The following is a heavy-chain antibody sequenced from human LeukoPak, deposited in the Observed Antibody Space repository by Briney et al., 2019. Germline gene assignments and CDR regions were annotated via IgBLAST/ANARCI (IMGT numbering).Heavy chain of an antibody. CDR3: ARESSSSEFDY. CDR2: ISSSSSYI. CDR1: GFTFSSYS. D-gene: IGHD6-6*01. Sequence: GGSLRLSCAASGFTFSSYSMNWVRQAPGKGVEGVSSISSSSSYIYYADSVKGRFTISRDNAKNSLYLQMNSLRAEDTAVYYCARESSSSEFDYWGQGTLVTVSS. J-gene: IGHJ4*02. V-gene: IGHV3-21*01.